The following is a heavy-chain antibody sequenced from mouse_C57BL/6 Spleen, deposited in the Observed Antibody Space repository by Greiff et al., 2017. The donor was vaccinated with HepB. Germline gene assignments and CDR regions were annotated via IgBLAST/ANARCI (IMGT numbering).Heavy chain of an antibody. Sequence: QVHVKQSGPGLVQPSQSLSITCTVSGFSLTSYGVHWVRQPPGKGLEWLGVIWSGGSTDYNAAFISRLSISKDNSKSQVFFKMNSLQADDTAIYYCAKNPPNWDDAMDYWGQGTSVTVSS. D-gene: IGHD4-1*02. CDR1: GFSLTSYG. J-gene: IGHJ4*01. V-gene: IGHV2-4*01. CDR3: AKNPPNWDDAMDY. CDR2: IWSGGST.